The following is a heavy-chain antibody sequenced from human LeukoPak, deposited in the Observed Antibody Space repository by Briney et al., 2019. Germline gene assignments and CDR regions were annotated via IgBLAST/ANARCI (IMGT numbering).Heavy chain of an antibody. D-gene: IGHD2-15*01. J-gene: IGHJ6*02. CDR3: ARETRYCSGGSCYSGMDV. Sequence: SETLSLTCAVSGDSISSDGYSWSWNRQPPGKGLEWIGYIYHSGSTYYNPSLKSRVTISVDRSKNQFSLKLSSVTAADTAVYYCARETRYCSGGSCYSGMDVWGQGTTVTVSS. V-gene: IGHV4-30-2*01. CDR2: IYHSGST. CDR1: GDSISSDGYS.